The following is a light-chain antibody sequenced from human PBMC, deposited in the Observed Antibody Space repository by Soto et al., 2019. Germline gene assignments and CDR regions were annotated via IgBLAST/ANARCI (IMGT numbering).Light chain of an antibody. CDR1: SSNIGAPYD. CDR3: SSYTSSDTRV. V-gene: IGLV1-40*01. CDR2: GNM. Sequence: QPVLTQPPSVSGAPGQTVIISCSGSSSNIGAPYDVNWYRQLPGTAPKLLIYGNMNRPSGVPDRFSGSKSGTSASLAITGLQAEDEADYYCSSYTSSDTRVFGGGTKLTVL. J-gene: IGLJ2*01.